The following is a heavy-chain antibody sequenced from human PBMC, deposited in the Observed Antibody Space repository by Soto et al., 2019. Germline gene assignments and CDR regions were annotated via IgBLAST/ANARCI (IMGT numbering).Heavy chain of an antibody. CDR2: INAGNGNT. D-gene: IGHD1-1*01. J-gene: IGHJ6*03. CDR1: GYTFTSYA. V-gene: IGHV1-3*01. CDR3: AISLLNWNDGYYYYYMDV. Sequence: QVQLVQSGAEVKKPGASVKVSCKASGYTFTSYAMHWVRQAPGQRLEWMGWINAGNGNTKYSQKFQGRVTITRDTSASTAYMELSSLRSEDTAVYYCAISLLNWNDGYYYYYMDVWGKGTTVTVSS.